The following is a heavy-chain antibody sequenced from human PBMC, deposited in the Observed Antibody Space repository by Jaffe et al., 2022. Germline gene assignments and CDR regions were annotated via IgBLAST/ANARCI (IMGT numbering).Heavy chain of an antibody. J-gene: IGHJ4*02. V-gene: IGHV3-13*01. Sequence: EVQLVESGGGLVQPGGSLRLSCAASGFTFSSYDMHWVRQATGKGLEWVSAIGTAGDTYYPGSVKGRFTISRENAKNSLYLQMNSLRAGDTAVYYCARGSEAGDGDFDYWGQGTLVTVSS. CDR3: ARGSEAGDGDFDY. CDR1: GFTFSSYD. CDR2: IGTAGDT. D-gene: IGHD7-27*01.